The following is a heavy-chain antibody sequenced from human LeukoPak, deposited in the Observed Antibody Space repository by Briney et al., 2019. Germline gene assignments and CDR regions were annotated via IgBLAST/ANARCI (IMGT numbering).Heavy chain of an antibody. CDR3: VRALYDGSGYYSHFDY. Sequence: GGSLRLSCAASGFTFSSYAMHWVRQAPGKGLEWVSSITRSSIYTYYADSVKGRFTISRDNAKESLYLQMNSLRTEDTAVYYCVRALYDGSGYYSHFDYWGQGTLATVSS. V-gene: IGHV3-21*01. D-gene: IGHD3-22*01. J-gene: IGHJ4*02. CDR2: ITRSSIYT. CDR1: GFTFSSYA.